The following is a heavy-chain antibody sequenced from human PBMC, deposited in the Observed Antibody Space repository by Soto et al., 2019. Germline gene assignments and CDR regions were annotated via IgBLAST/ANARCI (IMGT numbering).Heavy chain of an antibody. CDR2: INAGNDNT. CDR3: ARDDSIAAAGTDY. J-gene: IGHJ4*02. CDR1: GYTFTSYA. V-gene: IGHV1-3*01. Sequence: ASVKVSCKASGYTFTSYAMHWVRQAPGQRLEWMGWINAGNDNTKYSQKFQGRVTITRDTSASTAYMELSSLRSEDTAVYYCARDDSIAAAGTDYWGQGTLVTVSS. D-gene: IGHD6-13*01.